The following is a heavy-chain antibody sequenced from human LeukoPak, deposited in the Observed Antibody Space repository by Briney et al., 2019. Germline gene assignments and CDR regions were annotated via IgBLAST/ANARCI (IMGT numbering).Heavy chain of an antibody. D-gene: IGHD1-26*01. CDR2: ISSSSSYI. Sequence: PGGSLRLSCAASGFTFSSYSMNWVRQAPGKGLEWVSSISSSSSYIYYADSVKGRFTISRDNAKNSLYLQMNSLRAEDTAVYYCARDERGSYRELVDYWGQGTLVTVSS. V-gene: IGHV3-21*01. CDR3: ARDERGSYRELVDY. CDR1: GFTFSSYS. J-gene: IGHJ4*02.